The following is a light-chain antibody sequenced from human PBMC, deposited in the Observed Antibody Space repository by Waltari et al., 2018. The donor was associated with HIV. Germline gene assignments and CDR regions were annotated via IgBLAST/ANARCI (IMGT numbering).Light chain of an antibody. V-gene: IGKV4-1*01. CDR1: QSVLYSSNNKNY. CDR2: WAS. Sequence: DIVMTQSPDYLAVSVGERATINCKSRQSVLYSSNNKNYLAWYQQKPGQPPKLLIYWASTRESGVPDRFSGSGSGTDFTLTISSLQAEDVAVYYCQQYYSSPLTFGQGTKLEIK. J-gene: IGKJ2*01. CDR3: QQYYSSPLT.